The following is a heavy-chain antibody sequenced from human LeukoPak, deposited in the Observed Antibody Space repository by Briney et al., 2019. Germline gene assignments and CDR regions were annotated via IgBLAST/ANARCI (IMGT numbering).Heavy chain of an antibody. CDR3: AKYSGSYYYPPNWDS. CDR1: GFTFSSYG. CDR2: IWYDGSNK. Sequence: GRSLRLSCAASGFTFSSYGMHWVHQAPGKGLEWVAVIWYDGSNKYYADSVKGRFTISRDNSKNTLYLQMNSLRAEDTAVYFCAKYSGSYYYPPNWDSWGQGTLVTVSS. J-gene: IGHJ4*02. V-gene: IGHV3-33*06. D-gene: IGHD1-26*01.